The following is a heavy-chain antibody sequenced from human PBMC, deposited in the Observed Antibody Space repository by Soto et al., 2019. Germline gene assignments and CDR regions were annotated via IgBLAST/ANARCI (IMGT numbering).Heavy chain of an antibody. V-gene: IGHV2-5*02. Sequence: QITLKESGPTLVQPTQTLTLTCTFSGFSLSTSGVSVGWIRQPPGKALEWLALIYWDDDKRYSPSLKSRLTITKDPSKHQVVLTVTNMDPVDTATYYCAHRRGISYYFFDYWGPGTLVTVSS. J-gene: IGHJ4*02. D-gene: IGHD2-15*01. CDR1: GFSLSTSGVS. CDR3: AHRRGISYYFFDY. CDR2: IYWDDDK.